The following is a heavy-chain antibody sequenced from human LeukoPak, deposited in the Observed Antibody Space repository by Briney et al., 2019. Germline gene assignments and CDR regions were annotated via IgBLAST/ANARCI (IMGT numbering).Heavy chain of an antibody. Sequence: ASVKVSCKASGGTFSSNTIGWVRQAPGQGLEWMGWISAYNGNTNYAQKLQGRVTMTTDTSTSTAYMELRSLRSDDTAVYYCAREYCSSTSCYNFVDYWGQGTLVTVSS. CDR3: AREYCSSTSCYNFVDY. CDR2: ISAYNGNT. J-gene: IGHJ4*02. D-gene: IGHD2-2*02. V-gene: IGHV1-18*01. CDR1: GGTFSSNT.